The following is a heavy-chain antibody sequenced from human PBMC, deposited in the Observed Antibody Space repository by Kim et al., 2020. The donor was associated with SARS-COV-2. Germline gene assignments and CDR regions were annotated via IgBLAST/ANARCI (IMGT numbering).Heavy chain of an antibody. Sequence: GGSLRLSCAASGFTFSSYWMHWVRQAPGKGLVWVSRINSDGSSTSYADSVKGRFTISRDNAKNTLYLQMNSLRAEDTAVYYCARDIFHYYGSGSYYPYYYYGMDVWGRGTTVTVSS. J-gene: IGHJ6*02. D-gene: IGHD3-10*01. CDR1: GFTFSSYW. CDR2: INSDGSST. V-gene: IGHV3-74*01. CDR3: ARDIFHYYGSGSYYPYYYYGMDV.